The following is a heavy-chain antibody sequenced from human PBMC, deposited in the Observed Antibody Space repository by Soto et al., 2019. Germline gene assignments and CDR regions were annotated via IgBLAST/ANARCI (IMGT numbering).Heavy chain of an antibody. V-gene: IGHV1-46*02. J-gene: IGHJ4*02. CDR2: INPSGEHT. CDR1: GYSFKDHY. D-gene: IGHD2-15*01. Sequence: ATVKVSCKASGYSFKDHYMHWVRQAPGRGLEWVGIINPSGEHTNYAQQFRGRVAMTRDTSTSTAYMELRSLRSEDTAVYFCARISCKGGSCYFDFDHWGQGTLVTVSS. CDR3: ARISCKGGSCYFDFDH.